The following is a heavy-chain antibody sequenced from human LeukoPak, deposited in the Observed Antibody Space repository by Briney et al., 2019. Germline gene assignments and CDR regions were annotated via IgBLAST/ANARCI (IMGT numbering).Heavy chain of an antibody. Sequence: PGGSLRLSCAASGFTFSTYAVNWVRQAPGKGLEWVSSISDSGGRTYYADSVKGRFTISRDNSKNPLYLQINSLRAEDTAMYYCAKDPVGRNPSYYFDYWRQGTLVTVSS. CDR3: AKDPVGRNPSYYFDY. V-gene: IGHV3-23*01. CDR2: ISDSGGRT. J-gene: IGHJ4*02. D-gene: IGHD4-23*01. CDR1: GFTFSTYA.